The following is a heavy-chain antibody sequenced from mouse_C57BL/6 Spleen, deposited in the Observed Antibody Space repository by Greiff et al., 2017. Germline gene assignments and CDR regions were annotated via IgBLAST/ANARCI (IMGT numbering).Heavy chain of an antibody. CDR3: FLDGYYEVYYYAMDY. CDR1: GYTFTSYW. J-gene: IGHJ4*01. CDR2: IHPSDSDT. V-gene: IGHV1-74*01. D-gene: IGHD2-3*01. Sequence: QVQLQQPGAELVKPGASVKVSCKASGYTFTSYWMHWVKQRPGQGLEWIGRIHPSDSDTNYNQKFKGKATLTVDKSSSTAYMQLSSLTSEDSAVXYCFLDGYYEVYYYAMDYWGQGTSVTVSS.